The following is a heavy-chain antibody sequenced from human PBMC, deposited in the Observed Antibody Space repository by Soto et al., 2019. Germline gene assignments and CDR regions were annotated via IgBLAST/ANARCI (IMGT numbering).Heavy chain of an antibody. J-gene: IGHJ6*04. CDR1: GFTFSSSW. V-gene: IGHV3-7*01. CDR2: IKPDGSEK. D-gene: IGHD3-16*02. Sequence: EVQLVESGGGLVQPGGSLRLSCAASGFTFSSSWMSWVRQAPGKGLEWVATIKPDGSEKYYVESVKGRFTISRDNAKKSLYLQMNSLGVEDTAVFYCADPLDLDVWGKGATVTVSS. CDR3: ADPLDLDV.